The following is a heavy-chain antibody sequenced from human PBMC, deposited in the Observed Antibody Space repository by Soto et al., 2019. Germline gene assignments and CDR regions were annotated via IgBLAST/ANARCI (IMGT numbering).Heavy chain of an antibody. CDR2: ISSSSSYI. Sequence: EVQLVESGGGLVKPGGSLRLSCAASGFTFSSYSMNWVRQAPGKGLEWVSSISSSSSYIYYADSVKGRFTISRDNAKNSLYLQMNSLRAEDTAVYYCASLFWSGYYAYYYGMDVWGQGTTVTVSS. D-gene: IGHD3-3*01. CDR1: GFTFSSYS. V-gene: IGHV3-21*01. J-gene: IGHJ6*02. CDR3: ASLFWSGYYAYYYGMDV.